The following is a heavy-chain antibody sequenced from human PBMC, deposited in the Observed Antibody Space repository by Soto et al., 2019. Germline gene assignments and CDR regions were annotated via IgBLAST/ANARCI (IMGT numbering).Heavy chain of an antibody. Sequence: PSETLSLTCAVYGGSFSGYYWSWIRQPPGKGLEWIGEINHSGSTNYNPSLKSRVTISVDTSKNQFSLKLSSVTAADTAVYYCARLISSSSGYFWWEKHVVVDHWGQGTLVAVSS. CDR3: ARLISSSSGYFWWEKHVVVDH. V-gene: IGHV4-34*01. CDR1: GGSFSGYY. J-gene: IGHJ5*02. D-gene: IGHD6-13*01. CDR2: INHSGST.